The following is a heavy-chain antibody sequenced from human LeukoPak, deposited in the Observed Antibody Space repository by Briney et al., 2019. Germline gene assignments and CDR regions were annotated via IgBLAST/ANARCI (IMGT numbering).Heavy chain of an antibody. V-gene: IGHV3-9*01. CDR1: GFNFDDYA. CDR3: ARGIAAALDWFDP. CDR2: INWNSGSI. Sequence: GGSLRLSCAASGFNFDDYAVHWVRQAPGKGLEWVSGINWNSGSIGYADSVKGRFTISRDNAKTALYQQMNSLKAEDTALYYCARGIAAALDWFDPWDQETLVTVSS. D-gene: IGHD6-13*01. J-gene: IGHJ5*02.